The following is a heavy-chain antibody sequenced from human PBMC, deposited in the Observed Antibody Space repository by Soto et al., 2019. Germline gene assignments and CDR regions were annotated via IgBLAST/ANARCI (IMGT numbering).Heavy chain of an antibody. CDR2: INPNGGVT. V-gene: IGHV1-2*04. CDR3: ARASWCATATLDYYYFYMDV. Sequence: QVQLVQSGAEVRKPGASVTVSCRSSGDSFNDYYIHWVRQAPGQGFEWMGWINPNGGVTKYAQKFQGWVSMTRDTSIRTVYMQLSMLISDDTAGYYCARASWCATATLDYYYFYMDVWGTGTTVTVSS. J-gene: IGHJ6*03. D-gene: IGHD2-15*01. CDR1: GDSFNDYY.